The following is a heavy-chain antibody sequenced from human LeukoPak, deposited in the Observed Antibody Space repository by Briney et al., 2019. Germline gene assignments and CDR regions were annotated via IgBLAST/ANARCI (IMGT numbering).Heavy chain of an antibody. CDR2: MIPIFGTA. CDR1: GGTLSSYA. D-gene: IGHD1-14*01. CDR3: ARDRHDHLDY. J-gene: IGHJ4*02. Sequence: SVKVSCKASGGTLSSYAISWVRQAPGQGLEWMGGMIPIFGTANYAQKFQGRVTITTDESTSTAYMELSSLRSEDTAVYYCARDRHDHLDYWGQGTLVTVSS. V-gene: IGHV1-69*05.